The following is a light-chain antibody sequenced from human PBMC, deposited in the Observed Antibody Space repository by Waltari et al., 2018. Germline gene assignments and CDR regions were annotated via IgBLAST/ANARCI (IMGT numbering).Light chain of an antibody. CDR2: DVF. J-gene: IGKJ4*01. V-gene: IGKV3-11*01. Sequence: EIVLTQSPATLSLSPGDRATLSCRASQSVYSYLGWYQQKPGQAPRLLIYDVFNRATGIPARFSGSGSGTDFTLTISSLEPGDFAVYYCQQRRSWPLTFGGGTKVEIK. CDR3: QQRRSWPLT. CDR1: QSVYSY.